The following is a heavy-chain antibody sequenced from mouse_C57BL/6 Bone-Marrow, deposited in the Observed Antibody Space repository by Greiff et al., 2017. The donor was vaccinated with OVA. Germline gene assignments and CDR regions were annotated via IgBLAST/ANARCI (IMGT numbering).Heavy chain of an antibody. V-gene: IGHV5-17*01. D-gene: IGHD1-1*01. CDR1: GFTFSDYG. CDR3: ARVALYYGNYFDY. Sequence: EVHLVESGGGLVKPGGSLKLSCAASGFTFSDYGMHWVRQAPEKGLEWVAYISSGSSTIYYADTVKGRFTISRDNAKNTLFLQMTSLRSEDTAMYYCARVALYYGNYFDYWGQGTTLTVSS. J-gene: IGHJ2*01. CDR2: ISSGSSTI.